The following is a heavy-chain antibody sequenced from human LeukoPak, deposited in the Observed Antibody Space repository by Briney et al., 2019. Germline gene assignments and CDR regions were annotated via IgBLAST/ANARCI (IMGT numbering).Heavy chain of an antibody. Sequence: GGSLRLSCAASGFAFNNYAMSWVRQAPGKGLEWVSGISGSGGSTYYADSVKGRFTISRDNSKNTLYLQMNGLRAEDTAVYYCAKEGSPRVRGVMDYWGQGTLVTVSS. CDR1: GFAFNNYA. D-gene: IGHD3-10*01. V-gene: IGHV3-23*01. CDR3: AKEGSPRVRGVMDY. CDR2: ISGSGGST. J-gene: IGHJ4*02.